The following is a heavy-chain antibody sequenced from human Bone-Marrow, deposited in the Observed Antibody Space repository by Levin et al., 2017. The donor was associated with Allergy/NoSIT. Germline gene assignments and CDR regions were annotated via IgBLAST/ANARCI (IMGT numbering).Heavy chain of an antibody. V-gene: IGHV3-9*01. Sequence: GGSLRLSCAASGFTFDDYAMHWVRQAPGKGLEWVSGISWNSGSIGYADSVKGRFTISRDNAKNSLYLQMNSLRAEDTALYYCAKDLGATIKSGYYFDYWGQGTLVTVSS. CDR1: GFTFDDYA. J-gene: IGHJ4*02. CDR2: ISWNSGSI. D-gene: IGHD5-12*01. CDR3: AKDLGATIKSGYYFDY.